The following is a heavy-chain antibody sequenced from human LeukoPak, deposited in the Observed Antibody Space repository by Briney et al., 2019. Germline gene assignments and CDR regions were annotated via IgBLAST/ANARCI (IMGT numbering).Heavy chain of an antibody. CDR3: ARDYYGSGERRFDY. Sequence: GASVKVSCKASGYTFTGYYMHWVRQAPGQGLEWMGWINPNSGGTNYAQKFQGRVTMTRDTSISTAYMELSRLRSEDTAVYYCARDYYGSGERRFDYWGQGTLVTVSS. V-gene: IGHV1-2*02. CDR1: GYTFTGYY. D-gene: IGHD3-10*01. J-gene: IGHJ4*02. CDR2: INPNSGGT.